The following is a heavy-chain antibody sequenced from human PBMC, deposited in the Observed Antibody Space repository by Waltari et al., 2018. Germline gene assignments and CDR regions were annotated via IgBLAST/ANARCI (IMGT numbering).Heavy chain of an antibody. CDR2: IRYDGTNK. D-gene: IGHD3-16*01. CDR1: VFTFSSYG. J-gene: IGHJ3*02. CDR3: ERDLSWGAIDI. V-gene: IGHV3-33*01. Sequence: QVQLVESGGGVVQPGRSLRLSCAASVFTFSSYGMHWVGQAQGKGREWVAVIRYDGTNKEDADYVKCRFTISRENSKNTLDQQMNRLSAEDTAVYYRERDLSWGAIDIWGQGTMVTVSS.